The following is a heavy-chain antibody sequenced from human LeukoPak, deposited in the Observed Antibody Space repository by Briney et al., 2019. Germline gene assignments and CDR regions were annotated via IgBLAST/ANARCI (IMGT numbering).Heavy chain of an antibody. CDR1: GFTFSDYY. D-gene: IGHD1-1*01. J-gene: IGHJ3*02. CDR3: ARENVSPRTDAFDI. V-gene: IGHV3-11*01. Sequence: GGSLRLSCAASGFTFSDYYMSWIRQAPGKGLEYVSYISSSGSTLYYADSVKGRFTISRDNAKNSLYLQMNSLRAEDTALYYCARENVSPRTDAFDIWGQGTMVTVSS. CDR2: ISSSGSTL.